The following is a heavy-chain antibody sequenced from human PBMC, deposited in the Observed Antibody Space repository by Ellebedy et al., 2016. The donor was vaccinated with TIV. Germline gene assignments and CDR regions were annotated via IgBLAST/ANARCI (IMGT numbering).Heavy chain of an antibody. D-gene: IGHD3-9*01. V-gene: IGHV3-15*07. CDR1: GFTFSNAW. J-gene: IGHJ4*02. CDR2: IKSKTDGGTT. Sequence: PGGSLRLSCAASGFTFSNAWMTWVRQAPGKGLEWVGRIKSKTDGGTTDYAAPVKGRITISRDDSKNKLYLQMNSLKPEDTAVYYCVLTGELAFDYWGQGTLVTVSS. CDR3: VLTGELAFDY.